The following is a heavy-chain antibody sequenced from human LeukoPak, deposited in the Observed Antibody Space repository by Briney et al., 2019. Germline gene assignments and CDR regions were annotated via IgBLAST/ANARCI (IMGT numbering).Heavy chain of an antibody. CDR2: ISAYNGNT. V-gene: IGHV1-18*01. CDR1: GYTFTSYG. Sequence: ASVKVSCKASGYTFTSYGISWVRQAPGQGLEWMGWISAYNGNTNYAQKLQGRVTMTTDTSTSTAYMELRSLRSDDTAVYYCARDYYYGSGSYYIWRGWFDPWGQGTLVTVSS. J-gene: IGHJ5*02. CDR3: ARDYYYGSGSYYIWRGWFDP. D-gene: IGHD3-10*01.